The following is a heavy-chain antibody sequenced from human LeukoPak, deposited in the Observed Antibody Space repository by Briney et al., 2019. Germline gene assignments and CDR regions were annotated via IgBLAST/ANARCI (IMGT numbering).Heavy chain of an antibody. D-gene: IGHD2-15*01. J-gene: IGHJ5*02. Sequence: ASVKVSCKASGYTFTGYYMHWVRQAPGQGLEWMGWINPNSGGTNYAQKFQGRVTMTRDTSISTAYMELSRLRSDDTAVYYCARDPEGSARHRPRNWFDPWGQGTLVTVSS. V-gene: IGHV1-2*02. CDR3: ARDPEGSARHRPRNWFDP. CDR2: INPNSGGT. CDR1: GYTFTGYY.